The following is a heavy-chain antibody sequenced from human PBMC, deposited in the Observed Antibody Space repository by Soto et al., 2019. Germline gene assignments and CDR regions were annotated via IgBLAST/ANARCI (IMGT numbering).Heavy chain of an antibody. D-gene: IGHD3-10*01. J-gene: IGHJ4*02. CDR3: AREEVRGQPGRALDY. V-gene: IGHV3-33*01. CDR2: IWYDGSNK. Sequence: QVQLVESGGGVVQPGRSLRLSCAASGFTFSSYGMHWVRQAPGKGLEWVAVIWYDGSNKYYADSVKGRFTISRDNSKNTLYLQMNSLRAEDTAVYYCAREEVRGQPGRALDYWGQGTLVTVSS. CDR1: GFTFSSYG.